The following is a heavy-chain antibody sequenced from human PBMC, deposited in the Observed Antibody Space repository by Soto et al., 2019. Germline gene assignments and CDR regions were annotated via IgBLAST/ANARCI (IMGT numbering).Heavy chain of an antibody. D-gene: IGHD3-22*01. CDR2: IYSSGRT. CDR3: ARRPINSNGAY. J-gene: IGHJ4*02. Sequence: EVQLVESGGGLIQPGGSLRLSCAASWFTGSSNAISWVSQAPGKGLERVSLIYSSGRTHYSDSVKGRVTISRDNSKSTVHLQMNTLRAEDTAVYYCARRPINSNGAYWGQGTLVTVSS. CDR1: WFTGSSNA. V-gene: IGHV3-53*01.